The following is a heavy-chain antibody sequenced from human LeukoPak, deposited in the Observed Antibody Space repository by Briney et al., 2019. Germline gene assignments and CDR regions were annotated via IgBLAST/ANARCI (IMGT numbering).Heavy chain of an antibody. CDR1: GGSISSYY. CDR2: IYYSGST. V-gene: IGHV4-59*01. D-gene: IGHD2-2*01. Sequence: ASETLSLTCAVSGGSISSYYWSWIRQPPGKGLEWIGYIYYSGSTNYNPSLKSRVTISVDTSKNQFSLKLSSVTAADTAVYYCARGGPVPGYYYYYYGMDVWGQGTTVTVSS. CDR3: ARGGPVPGYYYYYYGMDV. J-gene: IGHJ6*02.